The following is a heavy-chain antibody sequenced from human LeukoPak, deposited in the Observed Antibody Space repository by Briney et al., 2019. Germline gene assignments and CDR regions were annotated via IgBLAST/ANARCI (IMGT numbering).Heavy chain of an antibody. J-gene: IGHJ3*02. V-gene: IGHV3-30*02. CDR2: IWYDGSNK. Sequence: GGSLRLSCAASGFTFSSYGMHWVRQAPGKGLEWVAVIWYDGSNKYYADSVKGRFTISRDNSKNTLYLQMDSLRAEDTALYFCAKASGVPWADYAFDIWGQGTMVTVSS. CDR1: GFTFSSYG. CDR3: AKASGVPWADYAFDI. D-gene: IGHD3-10*01.